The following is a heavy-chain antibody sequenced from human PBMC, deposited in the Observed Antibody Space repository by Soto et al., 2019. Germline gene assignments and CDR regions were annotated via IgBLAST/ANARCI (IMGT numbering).Heavy chain of an antibody. V-gene: IGHV1-18*01. J-gene: IGHJ4*02. CDR3: VRDLDGSGSYYTDY. CDR2: ISGYNGNT. CDR1: GYMFISYG. D-gene: IGHD3-10*01. Sequence: ASVKVSCKASGYMFISYGINWVRQAPGQGLEWMGWISGYNGNTKYAQNLQGRVTMTTDTSTSTAYMEMRSLRSDDTAVYYCVRDLDGSGSYYTDYWGPGTLVTV.